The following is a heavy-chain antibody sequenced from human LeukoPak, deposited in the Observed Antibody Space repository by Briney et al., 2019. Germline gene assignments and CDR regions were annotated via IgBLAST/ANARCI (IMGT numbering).Heavy chain of an antibody. V-gene: IGHV5-51*01. CDR2: IYPGDSDT. CDR1: GYIFTSYW. CDR3: ARHPSITMVRGVITPWHYFDY. J-gene: IGHJ4*02. Sequence: GESLKISCNSSGYIFTSYWIGWVRQMPGKGLEWMGIIYPGDSDTRYSPSFQGQVTISADKSNSTAYLQWSSLKASDTAMYYCARHPSITMVRGVITPWHYFDYWGQGTLVTVSS. D-gene: IGHD3-10*01.